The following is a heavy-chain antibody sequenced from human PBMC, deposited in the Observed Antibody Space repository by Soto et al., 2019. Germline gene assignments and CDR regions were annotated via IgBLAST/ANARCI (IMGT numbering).Heavy chain of an antibody. CDR3: AHRVLRAVFGLVTTTAIYFDF. V-gene: IGHV2-5*02. CDR1: GFSLTTSGVG. D-gene: IGHD3-3*01. Sequence: QITLNESGPTVVKPTETLTLTCTFSGFSLTTSGVGVGWVRQSPGKAPEWRAFIYWDDDKRYSTSLKSRLTITKDTSKNPVVLTMANVDPADTATYYCAHRVLRAVFGLVTTTAIYFDFWGQGTPVVVSS. J-gene: IGHJ4*02. CDR2: IYWDDDK.